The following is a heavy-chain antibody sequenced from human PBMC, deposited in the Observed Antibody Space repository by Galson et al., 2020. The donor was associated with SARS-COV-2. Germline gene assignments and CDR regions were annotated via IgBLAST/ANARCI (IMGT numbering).Heavy chain of an antibody. V-gene: IGHV3-48*04. CDR3: AREINYCSSTSCYYYYYYMDV. CDR2: ISSSSSTI. J-gene: IGHJ6*03. CDR1: GFTFSSYS. D-gene: IGHD2-2*01. Sequence: GGSLRLSCAASGFTFSSYSMNWVRQAPGKGLEWVSYISSSSSTIYYADSVKGRFTISRDNAKNSLYLQMNSLRAEDTAVYYCAREINYCSSTSCYYYYYYMDVWGKGTTVTVSS.